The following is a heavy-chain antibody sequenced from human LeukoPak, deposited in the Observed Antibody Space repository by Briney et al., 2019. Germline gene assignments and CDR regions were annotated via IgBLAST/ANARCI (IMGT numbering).Heavy chain of an antibody. Sequence: SETLSLTCTVSGGSISGYYWSWIRQSPGKGLEWIGYIYYSGSTNYNPSLKSRVTISLDTSKNQLSLRLSSVTAADTALYYCARAGNDWNTGYYFDYWGQGTLVTVSS. CDR2: IYYSGST. J-gene: IGHJ4*02. D-gene: IGHD1/OR15-1a*01. CDR1: GGSISGYY. V-gene: IGHV4-59*01. CDR3: ARAGNDWNTGYYFDY.